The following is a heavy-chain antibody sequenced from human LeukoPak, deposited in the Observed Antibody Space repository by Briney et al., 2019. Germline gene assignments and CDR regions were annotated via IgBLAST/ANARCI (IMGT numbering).Heavy chain of an antibody. CDR1: GASFSGYY. CDR2: INHRGSI. Sequence: PSETLSLTCAVYGASFSGYYWSWIRQPPGKGLERIGEINHRGSINYNPSLKSRVTISADTSKNQFSLTLGSVSATDTAVYYCVSPRGFSYGYFDYWGQGTLVTVSS. V-gene: IGHV4-34*01. CDR3: VSPRGFSYGYFDY. D-gene: IGHD5-18*01. J-gene: IGHJ4*02.